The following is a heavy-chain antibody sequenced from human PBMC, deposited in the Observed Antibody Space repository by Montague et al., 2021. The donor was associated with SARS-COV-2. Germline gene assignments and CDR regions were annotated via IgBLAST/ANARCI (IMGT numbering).Heavy chain of an antibody. CDR1: GGSISGYY. J-gene: IGHJ6*02. CDR3: ARVRYRLLLVPHYYGMDV. D-gene: IGHD2-2*01. V-gene: IGHV4-34*01. CDR2: ISHSGST. Sequence: SETLSLTCAVYGGSISGYYWSWIRQPPGEGLEWIAEISHSGSTSYNPSLKSRVTISVDTSKNQFSLKLSSATAADTAVYYCARVRYRLLLVPHYYGMDVWGQGTPVTVSS.